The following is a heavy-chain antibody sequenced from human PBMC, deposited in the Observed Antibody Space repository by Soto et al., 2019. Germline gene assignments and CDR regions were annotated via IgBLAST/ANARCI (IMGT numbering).Heavy chain of an antibody. V-gene: IGHV1-2*02. D-gene: IGHD6-19*01. CDR3: ARAYRSGWLSSCFDP. Sequence: ASVKVSCKASGYTFTDYYLHWVRQAPGQGPEWLGWINPDTGGTNYAQKFQGRVTMTSDTSISTAYMELNRLTSDDTAIYYCARAYRSGWLSSCFDPWGQGVLVTVSS. CDR1: GYTFTDYY. CDR2: INPDTGGT. J-gene: IGHJ5*02.